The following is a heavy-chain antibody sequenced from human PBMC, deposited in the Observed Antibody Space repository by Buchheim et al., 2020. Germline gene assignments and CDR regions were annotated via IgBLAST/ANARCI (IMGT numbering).Heavy chain of an antibody. D-gene: IGHD3-22*01. Sequence: QVQLQESGPGLVKPSGTLSLTCAVSGGSISSSNWWSWVRQPPGKGLEWIGEIYHSGSTNYNPSLKSRVTISVDKSKNQFSLKLSSVTAADTAVYYCARVHYYDSSGYYRPLTQRPNFDYWGQGTL. J-gene: IGHJ4*02. V-gene: IGHV4-4*02. CDR2: IYHSGST. CDR1: GGSISSSNW. CDR3: ARVHYYDSSGYYRPLTQRPNFDY.